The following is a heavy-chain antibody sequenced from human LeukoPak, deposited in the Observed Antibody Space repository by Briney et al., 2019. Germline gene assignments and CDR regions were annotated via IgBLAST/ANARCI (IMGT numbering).Heavy chain of an antibody. CDR2: VIPLFGAG. CDR3: VTSPSIAVAGLYYSDY. CDR1: GVTFNDYT. J-gene: IGHJ4*01. V-gene: IGHV1-69*06. D-gene: IGHD6-19*01. Sequence: SVKVSCKASGVTFNDYTLIWVRQAPGQGFEYVGGVIPLFGAGNDAQRFQGRVTVTADKSTNTAYMQLNSLTSDDTAVYYCVTSPSIAVAGLYYSDYWGQGTLVTVSS.